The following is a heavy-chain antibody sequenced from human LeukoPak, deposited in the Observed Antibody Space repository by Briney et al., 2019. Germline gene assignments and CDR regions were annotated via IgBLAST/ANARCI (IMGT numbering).Heavy chain of an antibody. D-gene: IGHD3-22*01. Sequence: SETLSLTCTVSGGSISSYYWSWIRQPPGKGLEYIGYISGSTNYNPSLKSRVTISVDTSKNQFSLKLSSVTAADTAVYYCARTPRGFYYYFDYWGQGTLVTVSS. J-gene: IGHJ4*02. CDR2: ISGST. CDR1: GGSISSYY. V-gene: IGHV4-59*01. CDR3: ARTPRGFYYYFDY.